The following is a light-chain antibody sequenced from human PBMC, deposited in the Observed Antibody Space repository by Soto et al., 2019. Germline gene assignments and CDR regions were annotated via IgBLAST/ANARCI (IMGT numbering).Light chain of an antibody. CDR1: QNVGRD. CDR2: GAS. Sequence: EIVMTQSPASLSVSPGERATLSCRAAQNVGRDLAWYQQKPGQAPRLLIYGASTRATGIPARFTGSGSGTKFTLTISSLQSEDSAVYHCQQYINWPLTFGGGTKVEIK. CDR3: QQYINWPLT. V-gene: IGKV3D-15*01. J-gene: IGKJ4*01.